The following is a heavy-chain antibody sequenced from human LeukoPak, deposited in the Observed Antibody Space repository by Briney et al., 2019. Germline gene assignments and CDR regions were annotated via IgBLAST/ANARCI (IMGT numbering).Heavy chain of an antibody. CDR1: GYTFTSYD. CDR2: MNPNSGNT. J-gene: IGHJ6*03. V-gene: IGHV1-8*01. CDR3: ARGRAHRRYYYMDV. Sequence: GASVKVSCKASGYTFTSYDINWVRQATGRGLEWMGWMNPNSGNTGYAQKFQGRVTMTRNTSISKAYMELSSLRSEDTAVYYCARGRAHRRYYYMDVWGKGTTVTVSS. D-gene: IGHD1-14*01.